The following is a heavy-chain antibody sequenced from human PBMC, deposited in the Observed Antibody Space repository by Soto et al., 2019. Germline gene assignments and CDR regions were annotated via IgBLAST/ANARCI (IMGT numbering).Heavy chain of an antibody. V-gene: IGHV1-18*04. D-gene: IGHD5-12*01. CDR3: ATSYDSGFDP. CDR2: IRPDNGNT. Sequence: QLQLVQSGAEVKRPGASVRVSCEASGYPFAKYGVSWIRQAPGQGLEWMGWIRPDNGNTEYAQKFQGRVSMTRDTSPNTPYLEVRSLRSDGTAMYYCATSYDSGFDPWGQGTLVSVSS. CDR1: GYPFAKYG. J-gene: IGHJ5*02.